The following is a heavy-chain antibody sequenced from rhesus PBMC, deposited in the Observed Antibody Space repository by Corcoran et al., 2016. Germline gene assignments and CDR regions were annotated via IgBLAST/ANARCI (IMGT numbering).Heavy chain of an antibody. CDR1: GGSISDNYY. D-gene: IGHD5-36*01. CDR2: IYGNRANH. Sequence: QLQLQESGPGLVKPSETLSLTCAVSGGSISDNYYLNWIRHPPGKGMEWIGNIYGNRANHNYSPPLKRRGTSSKDTSKNQFFLKLTSVTAADTAVYYCARDIATVDYWGQGVLVTVSS. J-gene: IGHJ4*01. CDR3: ARDIATVDY. V-gene: IGHV4S9*01.